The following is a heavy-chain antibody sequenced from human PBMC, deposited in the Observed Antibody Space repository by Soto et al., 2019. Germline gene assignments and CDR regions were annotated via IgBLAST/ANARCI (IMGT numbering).Heavy chain of an antibody. D-gene: IGHD6-6*01. CDR1: GGTFSSYA. J-gene: IGHJ6*02. Sequence: QVQLVQSGAEVKKPGSSVKVSCKASGGTFSSYAISWVRQAPGQGLEWMGGIIPIFGTANYAQKFQGRVTITADKSTSTADMELSSLRSEDTAVCYCASIAARFAGMDVWGQGTTVTVSS. CDR2: IIPIFGTA. CDR3: ASIAARFAGMDV. V-gene: IGHV1-69*06.